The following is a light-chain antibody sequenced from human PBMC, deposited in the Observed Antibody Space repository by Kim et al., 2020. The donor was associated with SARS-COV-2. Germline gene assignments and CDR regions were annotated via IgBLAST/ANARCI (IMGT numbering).Light chain of an antibody. CDR2: KVS. CDR3: LQGTYWPT. CDR1: QSLVHTDGNNY. Sequence: QAASISCRASQSLVHTDGNNYLTWFHQRPGQSPRRLIYKVSERESGVPDRFSGSGSGTDFTLKITRVKAEDVGVYYCLQGTYWPTFGQGTKVDIK. V-gene: IGKV2-30*02. J-gene: IGKJ1*01.